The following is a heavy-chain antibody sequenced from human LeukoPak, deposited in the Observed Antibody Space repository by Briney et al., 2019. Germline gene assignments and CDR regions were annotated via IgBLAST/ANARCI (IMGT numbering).Heavy chain of an antibody. CDR3: ARLIFYYDSSYIDNWFDP. Sequence: SETLSLTCTVSGGSISSSSYYWGWIRQPPGKGLEWIGSIYYSGSTYYNPSLKSRVTISVDTSKNQFSLKLSSVTAADTAVYYCARLIFYYDSSYIDNWFDPWGQGTLVTVSS. D-gene: IGHD3-22*01. CDR1: GGSISSSSYY. V-gene: IGHV4-39*01. J-gene: IGHJ5*02. CDR2: IYYSGST.